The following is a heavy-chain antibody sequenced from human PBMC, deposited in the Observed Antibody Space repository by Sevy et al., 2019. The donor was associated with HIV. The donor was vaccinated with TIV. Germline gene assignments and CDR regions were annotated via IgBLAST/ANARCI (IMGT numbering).Heavy chain of an antibody. V-gene: IGHV3-23*01. CDR2: IGSSGRYT. Sequence: GGSLRLSCAPSGFTFSTYGMNWVRQAPGKGLEWVSSIGSSGRYTYYADSVEGRFTISRDNSKNMLYLQMNSLRVADTAVYYCAKGYCSGGTCPRDYYYYGMDVWGQGTTVTVSS. J-gene: IGHJ6*02. CDR1: GFTFSTYG. D-gene: IGHD2-15*01. CDR3: AKGYCSGGTCPRDYYYYGMDV.